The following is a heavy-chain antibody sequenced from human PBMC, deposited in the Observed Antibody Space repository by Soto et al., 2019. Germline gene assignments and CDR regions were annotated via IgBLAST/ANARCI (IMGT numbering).Heavy chain of an antibody. J-gene: IGHJ4*02. CDR2: IYHSGST. Sequence: PSDALSLTSAVSGGSISSSNWWSWVRQPPGKGLEWIGEIYHSGSTNYNPSLKSRVTISVDKAKNQFSLKLSSVTAADTAVYYCARDCSSTSFSPGGYWGEGNPVPVSS. CDR1: GGSISSSNW. D-gene: IGHD2-2*01. CDR3: ARDCSSTSFSPGGY. V-gene: IGHV4-4*02.